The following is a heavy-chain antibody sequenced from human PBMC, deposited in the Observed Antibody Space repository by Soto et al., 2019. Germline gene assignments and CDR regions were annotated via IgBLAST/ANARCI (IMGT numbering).Heavy chain of an antibody. CDR1: GGTFSSYF. D-gene: IGHD6-13*01. Sequence: QVQLVQSGAEVKKAGSSVKVSCKVSGGTFSSYFINWVRQAHGQGLEWVGGIIPVFGTASYAEKFQGRVTITADESTSTAYMELSRLRSAATGVYYCARETPSAAAAYYYYGLDVWGQGTTVTVPS. V-gene: IGHV1-69*01. CDR3: ARETPSAAAAYYYYGLDV. CDR2: IIPVFGTA. J-gene: IGHJ6*02.